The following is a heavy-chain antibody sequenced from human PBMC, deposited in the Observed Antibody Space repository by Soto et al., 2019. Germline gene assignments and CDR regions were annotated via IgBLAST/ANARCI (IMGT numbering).Heavy chain of an antibody. Sequence: GGSLRLSCAASGFTFSNAWMSWVRQAPGKGLEWVGRIKSKTDGGTTDYAAPVKGRFTISRDDSKNTLYLQMNSLKTEDTAVYYCTTGLPYIVVVVAATYYWGQGTRVTVSS. D-gene: IGHD2-15*01. CDR2: IKSKTDGGTT. CDR1: GFTFSNAW. V-gene: IGHV3-15*01. CDR3: TTGLPYIVVVVAATYY. J-gene: IGHJ4*02.